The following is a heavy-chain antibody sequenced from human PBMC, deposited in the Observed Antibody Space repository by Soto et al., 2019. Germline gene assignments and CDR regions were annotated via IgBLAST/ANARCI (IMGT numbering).Heavy chain of an antibody. CDR1: GFTVSDNY. D-gene: IGHD2-2*01. CDR2: IYSGGST. Sequence: EVQLVETGGGSIQPGGSLRLSCAASGFTVSDNYMSWVRQAPGKGLEWVSVIYSGGSTYYADSVKGRFTISRDNSKNTLYLQMPSLRVEDTAVYYCARGERVVALSPSKYDFGYWGQGNLVTVSS. V-gene: IGHV3-53*02. J-gene: IGHJ4*02. CDR3: ARGERVVALSPSKYDFGY.